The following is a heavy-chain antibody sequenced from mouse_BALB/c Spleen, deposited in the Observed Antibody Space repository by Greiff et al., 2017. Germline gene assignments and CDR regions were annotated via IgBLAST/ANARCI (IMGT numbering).Heavy chain of an antibody. CDR2: ISTYYGNT. V-gene: IGHV1-67*01. D-gene: IGHD1-3*01. J-gene: IGHJ1*01. CDR3: ERRGSGSFCWYFDV. Sequence: VQLQQSGPELVRPGVSVKISCKGSGYTFTDYAMHWVKQSHAKSLEWIGVISTYYGNTNYNQKFKGKATMTVDKSSSTAYMELARLTSEDSAISYCERRGSGSFCWYFDVWGAGTTVTVSS. CDR1: GYTFTDYA.